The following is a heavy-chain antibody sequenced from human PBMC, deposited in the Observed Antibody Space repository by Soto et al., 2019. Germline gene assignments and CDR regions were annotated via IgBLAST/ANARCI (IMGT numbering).Heavy chain of an antibody. D-gene: IGHD3-3*01. CDR3: ARDEAYYDFWSGYKYYYYYGMDV. CDR1: GYTFTSYY. Sequence: QVQLVQSGAEVKKPGASVKVSCKASGYTFTSYYMHWVRQAPGQGLEWMGIINPSGGSTSYAQKFQGRVTMTRDTSTSTVYMELSSLRSEDTAVYYCARDEAYYDFWSGYKYYYYYGMDVWGQGTTVTVSS. CDR2: INPSGGST. V-gene: IGHV1-46*01. J-gene: IGHJ6*02.